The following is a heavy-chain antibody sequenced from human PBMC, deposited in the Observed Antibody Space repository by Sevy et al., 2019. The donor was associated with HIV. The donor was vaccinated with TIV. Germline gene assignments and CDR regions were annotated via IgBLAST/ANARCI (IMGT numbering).Heavy chain of an antibody. CDR3: ATTKDYYESSGSPFDH. CDR1: GYTLTKLS. V-gene: IGHV1-24*01. Sequence: ASVKVSCKVSGYTLTKLSMHWVRQAPGKGLEWMGSFDPEHGETFYAQKFQGRITMTEDTSTDTAYMELSSLRSEETAVYYCATTKDYYESSGSPFDHWGQGTLVTVSS. CDR2: FDPEHGET. J-gene: IGHJ4*02. D-gene: IGHD3-22*01.